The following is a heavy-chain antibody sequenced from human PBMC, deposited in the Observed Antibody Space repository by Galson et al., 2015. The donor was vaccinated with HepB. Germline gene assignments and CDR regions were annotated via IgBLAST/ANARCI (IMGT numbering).Heavy chain of an antibody. Sequence: SVKVSCKASGGTFSSYAISWVRQAPGQGLEWMGGIIPIFGTANYAQKFQGRVTITADESTSTAYMELSSLRSEDTAVYYCARVRVGPQSGYYFDYWGQGTLVTVSS. V-gene: IGHV1-69*13. CDR1: GGTFSSYA. CDR2: IIPIFGTA. J-gene: IGHJ4*02. D-gene: IGHD1-26*01. CDR3: ARVRVGPQSGYYFDY.